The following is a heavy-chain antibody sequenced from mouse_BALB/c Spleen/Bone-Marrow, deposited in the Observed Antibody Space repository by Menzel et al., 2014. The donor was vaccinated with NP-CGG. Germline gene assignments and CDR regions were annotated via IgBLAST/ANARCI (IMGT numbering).Heavy chain of an antibody. Sequence: VQLQQPGAELVKPGASVKLSCTASGFNIKVTYMHWVKQRPEQGLEWIGRIDPANGNTKYDPKFQGKATITADTSSNTAYLQLSSLTSEDTAVYYCASYRYAWYFDVWGAGTTVTVSS. V-gene: IGHV14-3*02. CDR3: ASYRYAWYFDV. CDR2: IDPANGNT. J-gene: IGHJ1*01. D-gene: IGHD2-14*01. CDR1: GFNIKVTY.